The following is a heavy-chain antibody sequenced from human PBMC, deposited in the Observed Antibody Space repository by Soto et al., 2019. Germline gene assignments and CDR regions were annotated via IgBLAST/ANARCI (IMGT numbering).Heavy chain of an antibody. CDR3: ARGNPIFDSSGLAFEY. V-gene: IGHV4-31*03. J-gene: IGHJ4*02. Sequence: PSETLSLTCTVSGGSISSHSNYWSWIRQHPGKGLEWIGYIYYDGRTYFNPSLQSRLSMSVDTSENQFSLKLSSLTAADTAVYFCARGNPIFDSSGLAFEYWGPGTLVTVSS. CDR2: IYYDGRT. D-gene: IGHD3-22*01. CDR1: GGSISSHSNY.